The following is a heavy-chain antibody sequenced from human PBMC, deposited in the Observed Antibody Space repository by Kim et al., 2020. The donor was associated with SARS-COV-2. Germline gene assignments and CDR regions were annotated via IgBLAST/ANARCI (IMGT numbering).Heavy chain of an antibody. CDR2: ISGDGGST. D-gene: IGHD2-15*01. CDR3: AKDMRRGYCSGGSCDTGGT. Sequence: GGSLRLSCAASGFTFDDYAMHWVRQAPGKGLEWVSLISGDGGSTYYADSVKGRFTISRDNSKNSLYLQMNSLRTEDTALYYCAKDMRRGYCSGGSCDTGGTWGQGTLVTVSS. J-gene: IGHJ5*02. V-gene: IGHV3-43*02. CDR1: GFTFDDYA.